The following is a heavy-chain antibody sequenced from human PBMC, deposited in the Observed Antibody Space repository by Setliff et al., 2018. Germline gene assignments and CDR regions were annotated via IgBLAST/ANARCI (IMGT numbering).Heavy chain of an antibody. J-gene: IGHJ3*02. CDR3: ARQTSGAGTAGYYFLLSASDI. CDR1: GGSIKDEDHY. D-gene: IGHD3-9*01. CDR2: IYYSGAT. Sequence: SETLSLTCTVSGGSIKDEDHYWGWIRQPPGKGLEWIGTIYYSGATYHNPSLKSRLAISVDTSKNQFSLKLSSVTAADTAVYYCARQTSGAGTAGYYFLLSASDIWGQGTMVTVSS. V-gene: IGHV4-39*01.